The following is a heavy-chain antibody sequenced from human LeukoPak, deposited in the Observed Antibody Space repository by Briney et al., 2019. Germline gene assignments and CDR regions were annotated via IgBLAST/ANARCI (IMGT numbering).Heavy chain of an antibody. CDR2: INSDGSST. D-gene: IGHD3-3*01. V-gene: IGHV3-74*01. CDR3: ARGRLNDFWSGYPLVDY. CDR1: GFTFSSYW. J-gene: IGHJ4*02. Sequence: GGSPRLSCAASGFTFSSYWMHWVRQAPGKGLVWVSRINSDGSSTSYADSVKGRFTISRDNAKNTLYLQMNSLRAEDTAVYYCARGRLNDFWSGYPLVDYWGQGTLVTVSS.